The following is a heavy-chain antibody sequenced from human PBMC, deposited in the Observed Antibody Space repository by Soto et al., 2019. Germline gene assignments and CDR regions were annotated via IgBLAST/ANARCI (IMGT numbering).Heavy chain of an antibody. J-gene: IGHJ4*02. CDR2: IRIDSNHI. CDR3: ARDLSYAFDY. V-gene: IGHV3-48*02. Sequence: EVQLVESGGGLVQPGGSLRLSCAASGFIFTSYSMNWVRQAPGKGLEWLSYIRIDSNHIGYADSVRGRFTISSDIAKNSLYLQMNSLRDEDTAVDYCARDLSYAFDYWGQGPLVTVSS. D-gene: IGHD1-26*01. CDR1: GFIFTSYS.